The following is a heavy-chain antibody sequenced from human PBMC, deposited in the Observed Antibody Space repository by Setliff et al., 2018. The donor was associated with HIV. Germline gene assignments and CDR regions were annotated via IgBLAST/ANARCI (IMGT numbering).Heavy chain of an antibody. J-gene: IGHJ3*02. V-gene: IGHV3-23*01. CDR3: AKRGYDSSALRAFDAFDI. D-gene: IGHD3-22*01. CDR2: ISDSGGST. Sequence: PGGSLRLSCAASGFTFSKYAMSWVRQAPGKGLEWASAISDSGGSTYYADSVKGRFTISRDNSRNTLYLQMNSLRAEDTAEYYCAKRGYDSSALRAFDAFDIWGQGTLVTVSS. CDR1: GFTFSKYA.